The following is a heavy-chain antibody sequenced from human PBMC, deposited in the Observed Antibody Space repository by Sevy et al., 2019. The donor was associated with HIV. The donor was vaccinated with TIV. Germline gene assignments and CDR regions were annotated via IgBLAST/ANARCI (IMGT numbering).Heavy chain of an antibody. Sequence: GGSLRLSCAASGFIFSSYAMTWVRQAPGKGLEWVSTISGGGGSTYCADSVKGRFTISRDNSKNTLYLQMNSLRADDSAVYYCAKYDFSSGYRYLDYWGQGTLVTVSS. CDR1: GFIFSSYA. CDR3: AKYDFSSGYRYLDY. D-gene: IGHD3-3*01. CDR2: ISGGGGST. V-gene: IGHV3-23*01. J-gene: IGHJ4*02.